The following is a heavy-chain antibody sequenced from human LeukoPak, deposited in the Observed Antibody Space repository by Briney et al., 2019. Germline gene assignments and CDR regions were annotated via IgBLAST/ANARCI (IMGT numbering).Heavy chain of an antibody. V-gene: IGHV4-34*01. CDR2: INHSGST. Sequence: PSETLSLTCAVYGGSFSGYYWSWIRQPPGKGLEWTGEINHSGSTNYNPSLKSRVTISVDTSKNQFSLKLSSVTAADTAVYYCARELGYYGSGSYFDYWGQGTLVTVSS. CDR3: ARELGYYGSGSYFDY. CDR1: GGSFSGYY. D-gene: IGHD3-10*01. J-gene: IGHJ4*02.